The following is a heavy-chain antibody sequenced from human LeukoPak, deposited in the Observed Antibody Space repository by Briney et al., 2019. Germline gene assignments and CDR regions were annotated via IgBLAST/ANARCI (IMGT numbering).Heavy chain of an antibody. CDR1: GFTFSSSA. J-gene: IGHJ4*02. Sequence: GGSLRLSCAASGFTFSSSAMSWVRQAPGRGLEWVSTISGSGGATYYADSVKGRFTISSDNSKNTLYLQMNSLRAEDTAVYYCAKDRGIFKDWGQGTQVTVSS. CDR3: AKDRGIFKD. D-gene: IGHD3-10*01. CDR2: ISGSGGAT. V-gene: IGHV3-23*01.